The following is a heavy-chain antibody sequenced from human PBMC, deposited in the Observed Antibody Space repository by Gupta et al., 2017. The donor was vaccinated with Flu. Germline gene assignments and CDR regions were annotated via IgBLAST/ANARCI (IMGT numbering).Heavy chain of an antibody. J-gene: IGHJ4*02. CDR2: MNPNTGNT. CDR3: ARDFDRRAISDDH. CDR1: GSTFPSYD. D-gene: IGHD3-22*01. V-gene: IGHV1-8*01. Sequence: VQLVQSGAEVKNHGASVKFSCKASGSTFPSYDTHWVRQVTGQVLEWMGWMNPNTGNTGYAQKFQGRVSLTRNTSIGTAYMELSSLRADDSAVYYCARDFDRRAISDDHWGQGTLVTVSS.